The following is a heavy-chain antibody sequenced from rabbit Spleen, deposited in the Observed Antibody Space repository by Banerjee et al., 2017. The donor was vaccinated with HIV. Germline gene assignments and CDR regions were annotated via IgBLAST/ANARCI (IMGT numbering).Heavy chain of an antibody. CDR1: GFSFSSRHY. D-gene: IGHD1-1*01. Sequence: QSLEESGGDLVKPGASLTLTCAASGFSFSSRHYLCWVRQAPGKGLEWIACIYSGSSADTYYASWAKGRFTISKTSSTTVTLQMTSLTAADTATYFCARDLTGVIGWNFGLWGPGTLVTVS. V-gene: IGHV1S40*01. CDR2: IYSGSSADT. CDR3: ARDLTGVIGWNFGL. J-gene: IGHJ4*01.